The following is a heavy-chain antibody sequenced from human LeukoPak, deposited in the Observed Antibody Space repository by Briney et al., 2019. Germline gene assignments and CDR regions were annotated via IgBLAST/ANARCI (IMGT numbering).Heavy chain of an antibody. CDR3: ARVNGGILTGYSIFDY. CDR1: GGSISSSNW. V-gene: IGHV4-4*02. D-gene: IGHD3-9*01. CDR2: IYHSGST. J-gene: IGHJ4*02. Sequence: PSETLSLTCAVSGGSISSSNWWSWVRQPPGKGLEWIGEIYHSGSTNYNPSLKSRVTISVDKSKNQLSLKLSSVTAADTAVYYCARVNGGILTGYSIFDYWGQGTLVTVSS.